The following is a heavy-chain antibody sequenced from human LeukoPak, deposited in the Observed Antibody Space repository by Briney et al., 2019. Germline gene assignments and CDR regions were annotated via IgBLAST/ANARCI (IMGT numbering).Heavy chain of an antibody. Sequence: TGESLRLSCAASGFTVSSNYMSWVRQAPGKGLEWVSVIFSGGTTYYADSVKGRFTISRDNSKNTLYLQMNSLRAEDTAVYYCAREGNYYDMDVWGQGTTVTVSS. V-gene: IGHV3-53*01. J-gene: IGHJ6*02. CDR1: GFTVSSNY. CDR3: AREGNYYDMDV. CDR2: IFSGGTT.